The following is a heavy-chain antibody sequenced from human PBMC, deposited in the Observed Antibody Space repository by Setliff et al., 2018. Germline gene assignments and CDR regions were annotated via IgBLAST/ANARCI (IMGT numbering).Heavy chain of an antibody. CDR3: ARRSPKGGSGSWGY. D-gene: IGHD3-10*01. V-gene: IGHV1-8*01. Sequence: ASVKVSCKASGYTFTRYDINWVRQATGQGLEWMGWMNPNSGNTGYAQKFQDRVTMTRNISMSTAYMELSSLRSEDTAVYYCARRSPKGGSGSWGYWGQGTLVTVSS. CDR1: GYTFTRYD. J-gene: IGHJ4*02. CDR2: MNPNSGNT.